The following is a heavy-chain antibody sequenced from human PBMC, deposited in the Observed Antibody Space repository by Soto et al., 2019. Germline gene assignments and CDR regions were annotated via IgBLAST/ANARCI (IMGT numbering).Heavy chain of an antibody. CDR2: IKQDGSEK. CDR3: ARPQYSSGWNDAFVI. Sequence: EVQLVESGGGLVQPGGSLRLSCAASGFTFSSYWMSWVRQAPGKGLEWVANIKQDGSEKYYVDSVKGRFTISRDNAKNSLYLQMNSLRAEDTAVYYCARPQYSSGWNDAFVIWGQGTMVTVSS. CDR1: GFTFSSYW. J-gene: IGHJ3*02. D-gene: IGHD6-19*01. V-gene: IGHV3-7*01.